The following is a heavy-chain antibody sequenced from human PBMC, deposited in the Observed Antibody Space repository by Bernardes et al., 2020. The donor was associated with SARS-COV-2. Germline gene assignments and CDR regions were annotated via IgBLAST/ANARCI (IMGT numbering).Heavy chain of an antibody. D-gene: IGHD3-22*01. J-gene: IGHJ4*02. CDR3: ARALPAHYDSSAYYHN. Sequence: GGTLRLSCAASGFTFSTYTINWVRKGPGKGLEWVSSISGSSSYKYYADSVRGRFTISRDNSKNSVYLQMNSLRVEDTAVYYCARALPAHYDSSAYYHNWGQGTLVTVSS. CDR2: ISGSSSYK. CDR1: GFTFSTYT. V-gene: IGHV3-21*06.